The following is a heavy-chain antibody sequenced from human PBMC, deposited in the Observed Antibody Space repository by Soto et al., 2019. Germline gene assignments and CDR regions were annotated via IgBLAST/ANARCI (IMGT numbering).Heavy chain of an antibody. Sequence: SGPTLVNPTQTLTLTRTFSGFSLSTSGVGVGWIRQPPGKALEWLALIYWNDDKRYSPSLKSGLTITKDTSKNQVVLTMTNVDPVDTATYSCAHTGAYYDFWSGYYPFDYWGQGTLVTVSS. D-gene: IGHD3-3*01. V-gene: IGHV2-5*01. CDR1: GFSLSTSGVG. CDR2: IYWNDDK. CDR3: AHTGAYYDFWSGYYPFDY. J-gene: IGHJ4*02.